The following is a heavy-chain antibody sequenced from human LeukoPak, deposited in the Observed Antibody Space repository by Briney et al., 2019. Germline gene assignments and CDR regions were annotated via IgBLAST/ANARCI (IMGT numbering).Heavy chain of an antibody. Sequence: SETLSLTCTVSGGSISSYYWSWIRQPPGKGLEWIGYIYYSGSTNYNPSLKSRVTISVDTSKNQFSLKLSSVTAADTAVYYCARQGQNGYSSGWYGDYYYGMDVWGQGTTVNVSS. D-gene: IGHD6-19*01. V-gene: IGHV4-59*08. J-gene: IGHJ6*02. CDR2: IYYSGST. CDR3: ARQGQNGYSSGWYGDYYYGMDV. CDR1: GGSISSYY.